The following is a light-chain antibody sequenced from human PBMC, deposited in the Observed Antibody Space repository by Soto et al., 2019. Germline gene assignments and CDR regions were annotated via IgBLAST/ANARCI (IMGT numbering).Light chain of an antibody. CDR2: EVS. Sequence: QSVLTQPPSASGSPGQSVTISCTGTSSDVGGYNYVSWYQQHPGKVPKLLIYEVSKRPSGVPDRFSGSKSDNTASLTVSGLQAEDEADFYCTSYSGSSNNLVFGGGTKLTVL. CDR1: SSDVGGYNY. CDR3: TSYSGSSNNLV. V-gene: IGLV2-8*01. J-gene: IGLJ2*01.